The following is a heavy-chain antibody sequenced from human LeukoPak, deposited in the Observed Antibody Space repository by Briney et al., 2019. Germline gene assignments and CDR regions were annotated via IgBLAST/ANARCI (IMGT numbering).Heavy chain of an antibody. D-gene: IGHD3-22*01. Sequence: GESLKISCKGSGYSFTSYWIGWVRQMPGKGLEWMGIIYPGDSDTRYSPSFQGQVTISADKSISTAYLLWSSLKASDTAMYYCARGYYDSSGYPTFYYYYGMDVWGQGTTVTVSS. CDR3: ARGYYDSSGYPTFYYYYGMDV. CDR1: GYSFTSYW. CDR2: IYPGDSDT. J-gene: IGHJ6*02. V-gene: IGHV5-51*01.